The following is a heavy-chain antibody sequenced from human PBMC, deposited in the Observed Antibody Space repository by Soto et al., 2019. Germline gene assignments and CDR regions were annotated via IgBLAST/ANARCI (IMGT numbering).Heavy chain of an antibody. Sequence: EAQLVESGGGLVQPGGSLRLSCAASGFNFSPYWMHWVRQTPGKGLGWVSRINAEGNTIYADSVKGRFTISRDNAKNMLYLQMTSLRAEDTAVYFCARVSNTAFDPWGQGTLVTVSS. CDR2: INAEGNT. CDR1: GFNFSPYW. CDR3: ARVSNTAFDP. J-gene: IGHJ5*02. V-gene: IGHV3-74*01. D-gene: IGHD2-21*02.